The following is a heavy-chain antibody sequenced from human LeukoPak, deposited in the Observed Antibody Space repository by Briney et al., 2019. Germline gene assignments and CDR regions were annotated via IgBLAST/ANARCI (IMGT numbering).Heavy chain of an antibody. CDR3: AKGTKVIVVDNYFDY. Sequence: GGSLRLSCAASGFTFSNYAMSWVRQAPGKGLEWVSAISGNGVGTYYADSVKGRFTISRDNSKNTLYLQMKSLRAEDTAVYYCAKGTKVIVVDNYFDYWGQGTLVTVSS. CDR2: ISGNGVGT. V-gene: IGHV3-23*01. J-gene: IGHJ4*02. D-gene: IGHD3-22*01. CDR1: GFTFSNYA.